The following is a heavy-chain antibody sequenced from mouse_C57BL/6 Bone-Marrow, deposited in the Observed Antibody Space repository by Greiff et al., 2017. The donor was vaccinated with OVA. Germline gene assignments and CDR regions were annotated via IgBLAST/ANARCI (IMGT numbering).Heavy chain of an antibody. V-gene: IGHV5-6*01. CDR1: GFTFSSYG. D-gene: IGHD2-1*01. CDR3: ASPLYGNYPYWYFDV. Sequence: EVKLVESGGDLVKPGGSLKLSCAASGFTFSSYGMSWVRQTPDKRLEWVATISSGGSYTYSPDSVKGRFTISRDNAKNTLYLQMSSLKSEDTAMYDCASPLYGNYPYWYFDVWGTGTTVTVSS. CDR2: ISSGGSYT. J-gene: IGHJ1*03.